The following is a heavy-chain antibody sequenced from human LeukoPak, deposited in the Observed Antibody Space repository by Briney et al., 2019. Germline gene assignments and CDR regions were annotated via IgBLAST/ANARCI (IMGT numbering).Heavy chain of an antibody. J-gene: IGHJ4*01. CDR3: AKINNNDDY. Sequence: GGSLRLSCAASGFTFTTFSIHWVRQAPGKGLEWVAAISPDGNLEYYTDSVQGRFTVSRDNSKNMIYLQMNSLRGEDSALYYCAKINNNDDYWGHGTLVTVSS. V-gene: IGHV3-30*18. CDR1: GFTFTTFS. D-gene: IGHD1/OR15-1a*01. CDR2: ISPDGNLE.